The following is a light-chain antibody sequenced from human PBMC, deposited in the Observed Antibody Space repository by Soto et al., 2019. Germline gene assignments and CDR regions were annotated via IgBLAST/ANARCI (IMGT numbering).Light chain of an antibody. CDR1: QSVKTF. J-gene: IGKJ5*01. CDR3: QQYDNWPPIT. Sequence: EIVLTQSPATLSLSPGQRATLSCRASQSVKTFLVWYQHRPGQAPRVLIYDASHRASGIPARFSGSGSGTDFTLTISSLQSEDFAVYYCQQYDNWPPITFGQGTRLEIK. V-gene: IGKV3-11*01. CDR2: DAS.